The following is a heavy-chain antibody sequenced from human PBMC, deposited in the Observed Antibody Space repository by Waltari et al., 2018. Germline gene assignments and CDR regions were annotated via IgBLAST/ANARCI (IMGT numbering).Heavy chain of an antibody. D-gene: IGHD3-10*01. CDR3: ATALGDRSSASRAFDI. CDR2: VDPEDGET. J-gene: IGHJ3*02. V-gene: IGHV1-69-2*01. CDR1: GYTFPDYY. Sequence: EVQLLQSGTELKKPGTTVKISCLVSGYTFPDYYIHWVQQAPGKGPHWMGLVDPEDGETIYAEKFQGRVTITADTSTDTAYMELSSLRSEDTAVYYCATALGDRSSASRAFDIWGLGTMITVSS.